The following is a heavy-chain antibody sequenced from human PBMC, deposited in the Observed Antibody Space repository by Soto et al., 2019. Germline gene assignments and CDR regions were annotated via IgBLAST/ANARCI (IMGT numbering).Heavy chain of an antibody. CDR1: GFTFSSYG. Sequence: GGSLRLSCAACGFTFSSYGMHWVRQAPGKGLEWVAVISYDGSNKYYADSVKGRFTISRDNSKNTLYLQMNSLRAEDTAVYYCAKAFIAVPTSGYWGQGTLVTVSS. D-gene: IGHD6-19*01. CDR2: ISYDGSNK. V-gene: IGHV3-30*18. J-gene: IGHJ4*02. CDR3: AKAFIAVPTSGY.